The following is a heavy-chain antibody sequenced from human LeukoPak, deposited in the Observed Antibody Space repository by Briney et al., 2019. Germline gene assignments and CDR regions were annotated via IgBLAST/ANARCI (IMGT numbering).Heavy chain of an antibody. J-gene: IGHJ4*02. V-gene: IGHV3-21*01. Sequence: GGSLRLSCAASGSTFSSYSMNWVRQAPGKGLEWVSSISSSSYIYYADSVKGRFTISRDNAKNSLYLQMNSLRAEDTAVYYCARETTSYGSGSATFDYWGQGTLVTVSS. D-gene: IGHD3-10*01. CDR3: ARETTSYGSGSATFDY. CDR1: GSTFSSYS. CDR2: ISSSSYI.